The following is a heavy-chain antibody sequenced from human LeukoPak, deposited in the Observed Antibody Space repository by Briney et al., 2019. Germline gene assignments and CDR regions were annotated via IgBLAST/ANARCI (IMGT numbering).Heavy chain of an antibody. CDR2: TYYRSKWYN. J-gene: IGHJ4*02. CDR1: GDSVSSNSAA. V-gene: IGHV6-1*01. Sequence: SQTLSLTFAISGDSVSSNSAAWNWLRQSPSRGLECLGRTYYRSKWYNDYAVSVKSRITINPDTSKTQFSLHLNSVTPEDTAVYYCARAYYYDSSGYYSSYYFDYWGQGTLVTVSS. D-gene: IGHD3-22*01. CDR3: ARAYYYDSSGYYSSYYFDY.